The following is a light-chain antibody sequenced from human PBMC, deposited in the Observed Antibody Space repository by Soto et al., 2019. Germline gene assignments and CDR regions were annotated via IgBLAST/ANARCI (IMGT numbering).Light chain of an antibody. CDR3: QQYGSSPLS. CDR2: AAS. CDR1: QGVASRY. Sequence: DIVLTQSPGTLSLPPGERATLSCRASQGVASRYLAWYQQQPGQAPRLFVYAASTRATGIPDRFSGSGSGTDFTLTISRLEPEDFAVYYCQQYGSSPLSFGGGTKVELK. J-gene: IGKJ4*01. V-gene: IGKV3-20*01.